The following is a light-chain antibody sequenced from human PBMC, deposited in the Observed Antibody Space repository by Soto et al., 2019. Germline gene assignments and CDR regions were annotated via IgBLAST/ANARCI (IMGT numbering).Light chain of an antibody. Sequence: SYELTQSPSVSVAPGQTATISCSGHDIGSQSVHWYQQRAGQAPVLVIYDVYDRPSGIPERFSGSISATTATLTISRVEVGDEADYYCQIWDGTLQHGIFGGGTKVTVL. J-gene: IGLJ2*01. CDR2: DVY. CDR1: DIGSQS. CDR3: QIWDGTLQHGI. V-gene: IGLV3-21*02.